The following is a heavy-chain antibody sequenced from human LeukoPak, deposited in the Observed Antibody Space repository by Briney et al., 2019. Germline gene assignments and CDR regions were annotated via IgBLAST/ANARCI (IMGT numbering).Heavy chain of an antibody. V-gene: IGHV4-34*01. CDR3: ATTGYCSGGSCYGEYFQH. D-gene: IGHD2-15*01. CDR1: GGSFSGYY. CDR2: INHSGST. Sequence: PSETLSLICAVYGGSFSGYYWSWIRQPPGKGLEWIGEINHSGSTNYNPSLKSRVTTSVDTSKNQFSLKLSSVTAADTAVYYCATTGYCSGGSCYGEYFQHWGQGTLVTVSS. J-gene: IGHJ1*01.